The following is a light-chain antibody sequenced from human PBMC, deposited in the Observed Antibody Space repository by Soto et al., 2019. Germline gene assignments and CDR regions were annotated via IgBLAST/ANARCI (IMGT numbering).Light chain of an antibody. CDR1: QSVSSSY. Sequence: ESGLEQSPGSLSLSRGERATLCCRASQSVSSSYLAWYQQKPGQAPRLLIYGASSRATGIPDRFSGSGSGTDFTLTISRLEPGDFAVYYCEQYGSSRTFGQGTKV. V-gene: IGKV3-20*01. J-gene: IGKJ1*01. CDR3: EQYGSSRT. CDR2: GAS.